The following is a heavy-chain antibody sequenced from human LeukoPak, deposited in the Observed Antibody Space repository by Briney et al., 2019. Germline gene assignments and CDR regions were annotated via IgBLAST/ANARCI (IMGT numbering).Heavy chain of an antibody. D-gene: IGHD3-10*01. J-gene: IGHJ4*02. CDR2: ISAYNGNT. V-gene: IGHV1-18*04. Sequence: ASVKVSCKSSGYTFTSYSFNWLRQAPGQGLGWMGWISAYNGNTNYAQNFQGRVTMTTDTSTSTVYMELGGLRSDDTAVYYCARDRRKLEDPPGDYWGQGTLVTVSS. CDR3: ARDRRKLEDPPGDY. CDR1: GYTFTSYS.